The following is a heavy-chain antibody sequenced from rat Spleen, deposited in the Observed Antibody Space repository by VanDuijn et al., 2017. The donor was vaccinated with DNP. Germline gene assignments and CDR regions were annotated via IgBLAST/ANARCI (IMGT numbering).Heavy chain of an antibody. V-gene: IGHV5-25*01. CDR3: ATFEGRDA. CDR1: GFTFSNYD. Sequence: EVQLVESGGGLVQPGRSMKLSCAASGFTFSNYDMAWVRQAPKKGLEWVATISTSGSRTYYPDSVKGRFTISRDNVKSTLYLQMDSLRSEDTATYYCATFEGRDAWGQGTSVTVSS. D-gene: IGHD1-11*01. CDR2: ISTSGSRT. J-gene: IGHJ4*01.